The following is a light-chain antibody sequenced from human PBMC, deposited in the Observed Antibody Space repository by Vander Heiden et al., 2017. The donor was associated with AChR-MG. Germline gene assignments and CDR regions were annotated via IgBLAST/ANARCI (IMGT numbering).Light chain of an antibody. V-gene: IGLV1-44*01. Sequence: QSVLTQPPSASGTPGQRVPISCSGSSPNIGSNTVKWYQQLPGTAPKLLIYSNNQRPSGVPDRFSGSKSGTSASLAISGLQSEDEADYYCAAWDDSLNGVVFGGGTKLTVL. CDR3: AAWDDSLNGVV. J-gene: IGLJ2*01. CDR1: SPNIGSNT. CDR2: SNN.